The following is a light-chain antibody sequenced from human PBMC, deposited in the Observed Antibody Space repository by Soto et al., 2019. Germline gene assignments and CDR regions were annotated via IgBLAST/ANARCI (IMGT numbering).Light chain of an antibody. J-gene: IGKJ4*01. CDR2: DAS. V-gene: IGKV3-11*01. Sequence: EIVLTQSPATLSLSPGERATLSCRASQSVSSYLAWYQQKPGQAPRLLIYDASNRATGIPARFSGSGSGTDFTLTISSLEPEDFAVYYCQQRSSSPSTFGGGTKVEIK. CDR3: QQRSSSPST. CDR1: QSVSSY.